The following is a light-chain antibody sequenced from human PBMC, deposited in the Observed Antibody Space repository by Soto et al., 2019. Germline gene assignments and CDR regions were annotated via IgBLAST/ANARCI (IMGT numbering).Light chain of an antibody. V-gene: IGKV1-27*01. CDR3: QKYNSAPTWT. Sequence: DIQMTQSPSSLSASVGDIVTITCRATQGISNYSAWYQQKPVKVPKLLIYAASTLQSEVPSRFSGSGSGTDFTLTISSLQPEDVATYYCQKYNSAPTWTFGQGTKVEIK. CDR2: AAS. J-gene: IGKJ1*01. CDR1: QGISNY.